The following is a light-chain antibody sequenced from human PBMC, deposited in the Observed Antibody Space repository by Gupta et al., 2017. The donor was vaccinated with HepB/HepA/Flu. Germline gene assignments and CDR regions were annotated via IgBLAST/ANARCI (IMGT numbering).Light chain of an antibody. CDR3: QQYNNRPPLT. J-gene: IGKJ4*01. V-gene: IGKV3-15*01. CDR1: QSVSSN. CDR2: GAS. Sequence: DILLTQSPATLSVSPGERATLSCRASQSVSSNLAWYQQKPGQAPRLLIYGASTRATGIPARFSGSGSGTEFTLTISSLQSEDFAVYYCQQYNNRPPLTFGQGTKVEIK.